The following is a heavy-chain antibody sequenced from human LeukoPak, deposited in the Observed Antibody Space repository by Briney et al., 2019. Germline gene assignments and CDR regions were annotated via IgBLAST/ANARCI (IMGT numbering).Heavy chain of an antibody. CDR1: GYTFTGYY. Sequence: ASVKVSCKASGYTFTGYYMHWVRQAPGQGLEWMGWINPNSGGTNYAQKFQGRVTISADKSISTAYLQWSSLKASDTAMYYCARRGYYDSSGYPFDYWGQGTLVTVSS. V-gene: IGHV1-2*02. J-gene: IGHJ4*02. D-gene: IGHD3-22*01. CDR2: INPNSGGT. CDR3: ARRGYYDSSGYPFDY.